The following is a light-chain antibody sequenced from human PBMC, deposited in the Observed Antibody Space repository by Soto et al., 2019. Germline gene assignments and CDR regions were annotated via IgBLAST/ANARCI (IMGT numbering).Light chain of an antibody. V-gene: IGKV3-20*01. Sequence: EIVLTQSPGTLSLSPGERATLSCRASQSVRNNYLAWYQQKPGQAPRLLIYGASTRASDIECRFSGSGSGTDFTLTISRLESEDFAVYYCQHYVNSPPYTFGQGTKLEIK. CDR3: QHYVNSPPYT. J-gene: IGKJ2*01. CDR2: GAS. CDR1: QSVRNNY.